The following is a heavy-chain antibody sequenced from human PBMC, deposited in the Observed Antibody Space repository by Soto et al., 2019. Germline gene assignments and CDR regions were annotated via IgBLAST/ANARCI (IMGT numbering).Heavy chain of an antibody. D-gene: IGHD1-26*01. CDR2: INAGNGNT. CDR3: ARDHRYSGSYSPAFDI. CDR1: GYTFTSYA. V-gene: IGHV1-3*01. J-gene: IGHJ3*02. Sequence: ASVKVSCKASGYTFTSYAMHWVRQAPGQRLEWMGWINAGNGNTKYSQKFQGRVTITRDTFASTAYMELSSLRSEDTAVYYCARDHRYSGSYSPAFDIWGQGTMVTVSS.